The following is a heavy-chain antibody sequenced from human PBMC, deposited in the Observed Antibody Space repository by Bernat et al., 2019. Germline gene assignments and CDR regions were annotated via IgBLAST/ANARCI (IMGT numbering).Heavy chain of an antibody. CDR1: GGSISSSTYY. Sequence: QLQLQESGPGLVKPSETLSLTCTVSGGSISSSTYYWGWIRQPPGKGLEWIGSIYNSGSTYYNPSLKSRVTMSVDTSKNQFALKLSSVTAADTAVYYCARRSGSGDDYRFDYWGQGTLVTVSS. J-gene: IGHJ4*02. CDR2: IYNSGST. D-gene: IGHD5-12*01. V-gene: IGHV4-39*01. CDR3: ARRSGSGDDYRFDY.